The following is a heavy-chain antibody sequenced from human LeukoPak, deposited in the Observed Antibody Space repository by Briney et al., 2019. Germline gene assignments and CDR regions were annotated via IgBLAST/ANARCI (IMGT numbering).Heavy chain of an antibody. CDR1: GFTFSSYG. D-gene: IGHD3-10*01. CDR2: ISYDGSNK. CDR3: AKEDYFGSGSYLGY. J-gene: IGHJ4*02. V-gene: IGHV3-30*18. Sequence: GGSLRLSCAASGFTFSSYGMHWVRQAPGKGLEWVAVISYDGSNKYYADSVKGRFTISRDNSKNTLYLQMNSLRTEDTAVYYCAKEDYFGSGSYLGYWGQGTLVTVFS.